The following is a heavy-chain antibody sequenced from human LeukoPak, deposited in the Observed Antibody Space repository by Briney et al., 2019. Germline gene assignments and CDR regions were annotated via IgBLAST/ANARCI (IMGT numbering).Heavy chain of an antibody. J-gene: IGHJ3*02. D-gene: IGHD4-17*01. CDR3: ARVPSTTVTGNAFDI. V-gene: IGHV4-34*01. CDR2: INHSGST. CDR1: GGSISSYY. Sequence: SETLSLTCTVSGGSISSYYWSWIRQPPGKGLEWIGEINHSGSTNYNPSLKSRVTISVDTSKNQFSLKLSSVTAADTAVYYCARVPSTTVTGNAFDIWGQGTMVTVSS.